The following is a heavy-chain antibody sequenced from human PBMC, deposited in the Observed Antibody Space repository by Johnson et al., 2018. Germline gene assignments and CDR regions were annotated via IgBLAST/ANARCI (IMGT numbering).Heavy chain of an antibody. V-gene: IGHV3-23*04. Sequence: VQLVQSGGGLVQPGGSLRLSCAAAGFTFSSYAMRWVRQGPGKGLEWVSAISGSGGSTYYADSVKGRFTIYRKNSKNRLYLQMNSLGAEEPAVYYMARDVPDSVGYSSQHWGQGTLVRVPS. D-gene: IGHD3-22*01. J-gene: IGHJ1*01. CDR3: ARDVPDSVGYSSQH. CDR2: ISGSGGST. CDR1: GFTFSSYA.